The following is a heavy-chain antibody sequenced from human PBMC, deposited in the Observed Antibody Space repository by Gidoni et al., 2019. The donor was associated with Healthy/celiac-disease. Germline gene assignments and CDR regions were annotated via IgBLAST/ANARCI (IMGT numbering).Heavy chain of an antibody. V-gene: IGHV4-34*01. CDR3: ARCPVAEWLLRGGLNWFDP. D-gene: IGHD5-12*01. Sequence: QVQLQQWGAGLLKPSETLSLTCAVYGGSSSGYYWSWIRQPPGKGLEWIGEINHSGSTNYNPSLKRRVTISVDTPKNPFSLKLSSVTAADTAVYYCARCPVAEWLLRGGLNWFDPWGQGTLVTVSA. CDR2: INHSGST. CDR1: GGSSSGYY. J-gene: IGHJ5*02.